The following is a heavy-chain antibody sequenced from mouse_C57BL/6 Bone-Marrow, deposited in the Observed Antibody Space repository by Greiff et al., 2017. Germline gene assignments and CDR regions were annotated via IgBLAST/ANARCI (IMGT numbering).Heavy chain of an antibody. D-gene: IGHD2-4*01. V-gene: IGHV1-82*01. J-gene: IGHJ4*01. CDR2: FYPGDGGT. Sequence: VQLQQSGPELVKPGASVQISSQASGYPFSSSWLNWVKQRPGKGLGWIGRFYPGDGGTNYNGKFKGKAPLTADKSSSTASMQLSSMTSEDSAVYFCANYDYDGDAMDYWGQGTSVTVSS. CDR1: GYPFSSSW. CDR3: ANYDYDGDAMDY.